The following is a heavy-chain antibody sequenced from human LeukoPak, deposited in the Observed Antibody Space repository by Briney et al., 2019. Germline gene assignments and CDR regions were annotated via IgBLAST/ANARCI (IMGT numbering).Heavy chain of an antibody. CDR3: ASATYCGGDCSRSWYFDL. V-gene: IGHV3-21*01. D-gene: IGHD2-21*02. J-gene: IGHJ2*01. Sequence: KPGGSLRLSCAASGFTFSSYSMNWVRQAPGKGLEWVSSISSSSSYIYYADSVKGRFTISRDNAKNSLYLQMNSLRAEDTAVYYCASATYCGGDCSRSWYFDLWGRGTLATVSS. CDR2: ISSSSSYI. CDR1: GFTFSSYS.